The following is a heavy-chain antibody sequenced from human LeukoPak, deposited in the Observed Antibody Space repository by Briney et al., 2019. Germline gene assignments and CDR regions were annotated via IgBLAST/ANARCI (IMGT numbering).Heavy chain of an antibody. Sequence: SGPTLANPTQTLTQTCAFSGFSLSTSGVAVGWIRQPPGKALEWLALIYWDDDKRYSPSLKSRLTITKDTSKNQVVLTMTNMDPVDTATYYCARLTYYYDSSGSKAYYFDYWGQGTLVTVSS. V-gene: IGHV2-5*02. CDR2: IYWDDDK. CDR1: GFSLSTSGVA. D-gene: IGHD3-22*01. J-gene: IGHJ4*02. CDR3: ARLTYYYDSSGSKAYYFDY.